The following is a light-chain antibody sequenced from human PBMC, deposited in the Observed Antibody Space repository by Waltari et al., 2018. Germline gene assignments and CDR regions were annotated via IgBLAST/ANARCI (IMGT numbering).Light chain of an antibody. CDR3: CSYAGSSTFLLV. V-gene: IGLV2-23*02. J-gene: IGLJ1*01. Sequence: QSALTQPASVSGSPGQSITISCTGTSSDVGSYNLVSWYQQHPAKAPKRMIYEVSKRPSGVSNRLSGSKSGNAASLTVSGRQAEDEADYYCCSYAGSSTFLLVFGTGTKVTVL. CDR1: SSDVGSYNL. CDR2: EVS.